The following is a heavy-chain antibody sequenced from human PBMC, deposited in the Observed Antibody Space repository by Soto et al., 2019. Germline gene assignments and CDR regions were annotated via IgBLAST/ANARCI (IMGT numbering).Heavy chain of an antibody. CDR2: INPNSGGT. CDR1: GYTFTGYY. J-gene: IGHJ4*02. Sequence: ASVTVSCKASGYTFTGYYIHWVRQAPGQGLEWMGWINPNSGGTNYAQKFQGWVTMTRDTSISTAYMELSRLKSDDTAVYYCTIVVSGRRIDYWGQGTLVTVSS. V-gene: IGHV1-2*04. D-gene: IGHD6-19*01. CDR3: TIVVSGRRIDY.